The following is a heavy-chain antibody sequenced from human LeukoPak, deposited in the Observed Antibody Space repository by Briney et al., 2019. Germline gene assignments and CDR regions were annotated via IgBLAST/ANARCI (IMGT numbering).Heavy chain of an antibody. CDR3: ATDLYTSGWLVY. J-gene: IGHJ4*02. CDR1: GFTFDEYS. V-gene: IGHV3-43*01. D-gene: IGHD6-19*01. CDR2: ISWDGGST. Sequence: PGGSLRLSCAASGFTFDEYSIHWVRHPPGKGLEWVSLISWDGGSTYYADSVKGRFIISRDNSKNSVYLQMNSLRIEDTALYYCATDLYTSGWLVYWGQGTLVTVSS.